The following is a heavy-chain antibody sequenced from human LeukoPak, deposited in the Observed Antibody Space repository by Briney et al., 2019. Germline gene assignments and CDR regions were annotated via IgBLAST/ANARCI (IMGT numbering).Heavy chain of an antibody. J-gene: IGHJ2*01. Sequence: PSETLSLTCAVSGGSISSSNWWGWVRQPPGKGLEWIGEIYHSGSTNYNPSLKSRVTISVDKSKNQFSLKLSPVTAADTAVYYCATVLLWFGELPYWYFDLWGRGTLITVSS. CDR2: IYHSGST. CDR1: GGSISSSNW. CDR3: ATVLLWFGELPYWYFDL. D-gene: IGHD3-10*01. V-gene: IGHV4-4*02.